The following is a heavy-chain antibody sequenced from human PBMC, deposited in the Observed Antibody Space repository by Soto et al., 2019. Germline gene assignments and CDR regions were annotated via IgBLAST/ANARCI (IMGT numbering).Heavy chain of an antibody. CDR3: ARGPYPGVYYYYMDV. D-gene: IGHD3-3*01. J-gene: IGHJ6*03. CDR1: GFTFSSYW. CDR2: INSDGSST. Sequence: PGGSLSLSCAASGFTFSSYWMHWVRQAPGKGLVWVSRINSDGSSTSYADSVKGRFTISRDNAKNTLYLQMNSLRAEDTAVYYCARGPYPGVYYYYMDVWGKGTTVTVSS. V-gene: IGHV3-74*01.